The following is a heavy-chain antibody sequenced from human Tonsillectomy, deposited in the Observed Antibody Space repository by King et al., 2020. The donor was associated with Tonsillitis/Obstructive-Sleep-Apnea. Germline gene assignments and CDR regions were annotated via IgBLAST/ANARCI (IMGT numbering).Heavy chain of an antibody. Sequence: PLQESGPGLVKPSETLSLTCTVSGGSISSSSYYWGWIRQPPGKGLEWIGSIYYSGSTYYNPSLKSRVTISVDTSKNQFSLKLSSVTAADTAVYYCARHSPPYGGYGLFDYWGQGTLVTVSS. CDR2: IYYSGST. D-gene: IGHD5-12*01. J-gene: IGHJ4*02. CDR1: GGSISSSSYY. V-gene: IGHV4-39*01. CDR3: ARHSPPYGGYGLFDY.